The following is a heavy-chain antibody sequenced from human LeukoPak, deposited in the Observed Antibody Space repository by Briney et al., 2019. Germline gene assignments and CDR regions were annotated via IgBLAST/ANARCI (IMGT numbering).Heavy chain of an antibody. CDR3: ARESSSFVIDP. J-gene: IGHJ5*02. Sequence: PSQTLSLTCTVSGGSISSGSYYWSWIRQPAGKGLDWIGRIYTSGSTNYNPSLKSRVTISVDTSKNQFSLKLSSVTAADTAVYYCARESSSFVIDPWGQGTLVTVSS. V-gene: IGHV4-61*02. D-gene: IGHD6-13*01. CDR1: GGSISSGSYY. CDR2: IYTSGST.